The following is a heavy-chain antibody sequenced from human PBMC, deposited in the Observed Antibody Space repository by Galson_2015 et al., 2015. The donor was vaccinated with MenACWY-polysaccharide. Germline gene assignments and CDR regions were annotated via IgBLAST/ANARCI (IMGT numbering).Heavy chain of an antibody. CDR1: GGSISSYY. CDR2: INYSGST. J-gene: IGHJ2*01. D-gene: IGHD6-19*01. V-gene: IGHV4-59*01. Sequence: ETLSLTCTVSGGSISSYYWNWIRQPPGKGLEWVGYINYSGSTNHNPSLKNRVTMSVDTSKNQFSLSLTSVTDADTAVYYCARAIAVAGQRRDFDLWGRGTLVTVSS. CDR3: ARAIAVAGQRRDFDL.